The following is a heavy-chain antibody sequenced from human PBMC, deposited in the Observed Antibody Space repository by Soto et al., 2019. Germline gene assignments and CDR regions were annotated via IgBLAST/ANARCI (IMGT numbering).Heavy chain of an antibody. CDR1: GFTFSSYA. Sequence: PGGSLRLSCAASGFTFSSYAMSWVRQAPGKGLEWVSAISGSGGSTYYADSVKGRFTISRDNSKNTLYLQMNSLRAEDTAVYYCARLRGSGSSYYYYYYGMDVWGQGTTVTVSS. V-gene: IGHV3-23*01. J-gene: IGHJ6*02. CDR2: ISGSGGST. D-gene: IGHD3-10*01. CDR3: ARLRGSGSSYYYYYYGMDV.